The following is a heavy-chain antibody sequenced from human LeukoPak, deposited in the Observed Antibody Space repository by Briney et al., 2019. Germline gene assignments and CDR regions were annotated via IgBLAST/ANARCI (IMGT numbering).Heavy chain of an antibody. D-gene: IGHD3-22*01. CDR2: ISAYNGNT. CDR1: GYTFTSYG. V-gene: IGHV1-18*01. CDR3: ARDLREPRYYYDSSGGHYFDY. J-gene: IGHJ4*02. Sequence: ASVNVSCKASGYTFTSYGISWVRQAPGQGLEWMGWISAYNGNTNYAQKLQGRVTMTTDTSTSTAYMELRSLRSDDTAVYYCARDLREPRYYYDSSGGHYFDYWGQGTLVTVSS.